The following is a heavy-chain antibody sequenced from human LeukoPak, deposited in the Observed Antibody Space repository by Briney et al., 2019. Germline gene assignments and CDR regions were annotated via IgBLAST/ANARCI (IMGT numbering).Heavy chain of an antibody. D-gene: IGHD2-15*01. CDR1: GFTFSSYA. CDR3: AKGIHHCSGGSCYSSFGY. CDR2: ISGSGGST. V-gene: IGHV3-23*01. Sequence: GGSLRLSCAASGFTFSSYAMSWVRQAPGKGLEWVSAISGSGGSTYYADSVKGRLTISRDNSKNTLYLQMNSLRAEDTAVYYCAKGIHHCSGGSCYSSFGYWGQGALVTVSS. J-gene: IGHJ4*02.